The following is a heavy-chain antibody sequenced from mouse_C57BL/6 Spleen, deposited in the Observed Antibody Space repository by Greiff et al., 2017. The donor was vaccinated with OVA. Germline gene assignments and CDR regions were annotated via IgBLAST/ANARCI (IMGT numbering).Heavy chain of an antibody. D-gene: IGHD2-14*01. CDR2: ISYDGSN. J-gene: IGHJ1*03. CDR1: GYSITSGYY. Sequence: EVKLMESGPGLVKPSQSLSLACSVTGYSITSGYYWNWIRQFPGHKLEWMGYISYDGSNNYNPYLKNRISITRDTSTNPFFLKLTSLTTEDTATYYCARVYRYYGHRYFDVWGTGTTVTVSS. CDR3: ARVYRYYGHRYFDV. V-gene: IGHV3-6*01.